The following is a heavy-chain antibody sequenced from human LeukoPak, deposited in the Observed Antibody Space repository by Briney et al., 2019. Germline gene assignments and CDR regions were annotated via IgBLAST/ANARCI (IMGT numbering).Heavy chain of an antibody. CDR1: GYTFTGYY. CDR2: MNPNSGIT. V-gene: IGHV1-8*02. Sequence: ASVKVSCKASGYTFTGYYMHWVRQAPGQGLEWMGWMNPNSGITGYSQKFQGRVTMTRNTSISTAYMELSSLRSEDTAVYYCASLTGIATAGGRLRDIWGQGTMVTVSS. CDR3: ASLTGIATAGGRLRDI. J-gene: IGHJ3*02. D-gene: IGHD6-13*01.